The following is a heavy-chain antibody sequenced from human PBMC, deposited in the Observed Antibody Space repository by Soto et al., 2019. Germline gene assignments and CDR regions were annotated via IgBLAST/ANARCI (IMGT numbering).Heavy chain of an antibody. D-gene: IGHD1-1*01. CDR3: TRGGGLEPKQGPDY. Sequence: GGSLRLSCTASGFTFGDYAMSWFRQAPGKGLEWVGFIRSKAYGGTTEYASSVKGRFTISRDDSKSIAYLQMNSLKTEDTAVYYCTRGGGLEPKQGPDYWGQGTLVTVSS. CDR1: GFTFGDYA. J-gene: IGHJ4*02. V-gene: IGHV3-49*03. CDR2: IRSKAYGGTT.